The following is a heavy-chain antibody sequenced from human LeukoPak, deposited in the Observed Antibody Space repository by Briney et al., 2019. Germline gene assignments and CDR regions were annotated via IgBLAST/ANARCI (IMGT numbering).Heavy chain of an antibody. D-gene: IGHD3-9*01. CDR3: ARGNILTGYCFDF. CDR1: GGSITGYY. Sequence: WETLSLTCAVYGGSITGYYWSWIRQTPGRGLDWVGEIHYTGATSYNPSLKSRAIISTDTSKNQFSLRLSSVTAADTAVYYCARGNILTGYCFDFWGQGDLVTVSS. J-gene: IGHJ4*02. V-gene: IGHV4-34*01. CDR2: IHYTGAT.